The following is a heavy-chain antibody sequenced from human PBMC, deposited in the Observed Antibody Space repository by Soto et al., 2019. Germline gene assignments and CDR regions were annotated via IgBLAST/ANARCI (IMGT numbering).Heavy chain of an antibody. V-gene: IGHV1-69*06. D-gene: IGHD1-1*01. CDR3: ARTLEFRNGYISHFDY. J-gene: IGHJ4*02. CDR2: IFPMSGTT. CDR1: GGTFTNYL. Sequence: QVQLVQSGAEVKKPGSSVNVSCNASGGTFTNYLFSWIKEAPGQGLEWVGGIFPMSGTTHYAQKFQGRVTITADRSTSTAYMELRSLTSGDTAVYYCARTLEFRNGYISHFDYWGQGTLVTVSS.